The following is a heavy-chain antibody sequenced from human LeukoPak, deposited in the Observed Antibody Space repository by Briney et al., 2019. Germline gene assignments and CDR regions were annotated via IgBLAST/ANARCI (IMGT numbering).Heavy chain of an antibody. J-gene: IGHJ4*02. Sequence: PGGSLRLSCAASGFTFSSYGMHWVRQAPGKGLEWVAVIWYDGSNKYYADSVKGRFTISRDNSKNTLYLQMNSLRAEDTAVYYCARGLREYYYDSSGYYSRGGYFDYWGQGTLVTVSS. CDR3: ARGLREYYYDSSGYYSRGGYFDY. V-gene: IGHV3-33*01. CDR1: GFTFSSYG. CDR2: IWYDGSNK. D-gene: IGHD3-22*01.